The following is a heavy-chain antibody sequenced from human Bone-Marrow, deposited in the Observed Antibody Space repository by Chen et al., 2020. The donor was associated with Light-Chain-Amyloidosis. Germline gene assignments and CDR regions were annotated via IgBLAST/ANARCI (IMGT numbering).Heavy chain of an antibody. CDR3: ARRRDGYNFDY. Sequence: EVQLAQSGPEVKKPGESLKISCKRSGYTFPNYWIGWVRQMPGKGLEWMGVIYPDDSDARYSPSFEGQVTISADKSITTAYLQWRSLKASDTAMYYCARRRDGYNFDYWGQGTLVTVSS. J-gene: IGHJ4*02. V-gene: IGHV5-51*01. CDR1: GYTFPNYW. D-gene: IGHD5-12*01. CDR2: IYPDDSDA.